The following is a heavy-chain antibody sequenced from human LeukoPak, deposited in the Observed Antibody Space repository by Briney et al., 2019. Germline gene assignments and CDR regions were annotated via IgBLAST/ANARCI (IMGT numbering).Heavy chain of an antibody. CDR2: IYYSGST. Sequence: SQTLSLTCTVSGGSISSGDYYWSWIRQPPGKGLEWIGYIYYSGSTYYNPFLKSRVTISVDTSKNQFSLKLSSVTAADTAVYYCAREARNTYFDLWGRGTLVTVSS. J-gene: IGHJ2*01. CDR3: AREARNTYFDL. V-gene: IGHV4-30-4*01. CDR1: GGSISSGDYY. D-gene: IGHD6-6*01.